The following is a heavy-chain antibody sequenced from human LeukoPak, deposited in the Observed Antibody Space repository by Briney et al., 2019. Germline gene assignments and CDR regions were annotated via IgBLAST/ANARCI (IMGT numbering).Heavy chain of an antibody. CDR3: ARSMIAYGLDI. CDR1: GGSISGDY. J-gene: IGHJ3*02. D-gene: IGHD5/OR15-5a*01. CDR2: IHYSGST. Sequence: PSETLSLTCTVSGGSISGDYWSWIRQPPGKGLEWIGYIHYSGSTNYNPSLKSRVTISVDTSKNQFSLKVTSVTAADTAVYYCARSMIAYGLDIWGQGTRVIVSS. V-gene: IGHV4-59*01.